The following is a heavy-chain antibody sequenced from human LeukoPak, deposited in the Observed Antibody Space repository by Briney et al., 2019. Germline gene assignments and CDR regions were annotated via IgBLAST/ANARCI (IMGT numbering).Heavy chain of an antibody. CDR3: ARDSSPLRFLEWPDYYYYGMDV. D-gene: IGHD3-3*01. CDR1: GYTFTSYA. CDR2: INAGNGNT. J-gene: IGHJ6*02. Sequence: GASVKVSCKASGYTFTSYAMHWVRQAPGQRLEWMGWINAGNGNTKYSQKFQGRVTITRDTSASTAYMELSSLRSEDTAVYYCARDSSPLRFLEWPDYYYYGMDVWGQGTTVTVSS. V-gene: IGHV1-3*01.